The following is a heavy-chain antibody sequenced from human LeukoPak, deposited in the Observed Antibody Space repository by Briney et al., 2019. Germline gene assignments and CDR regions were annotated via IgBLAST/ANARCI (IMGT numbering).Heavy chain of an antibody. CDR1: GLTVSTNY. CDR2: ISYDGSNK. J-gene: IGHJ4*02. V-gene: IGHV3-30-3*01. Sequence: PGGSLRLSCAASGLTVSTNYMSWVRQAPGKGLEWVAVISYDGSNKYYADSVKGRFTISRDSSKNTLYLQMNSLRAEDTAVYYCARGLQGRGYYFDYWGQGTLVTVSS. CDR3: ARGLQGRGYYFDY. D-gene: IGHD6-25*01.